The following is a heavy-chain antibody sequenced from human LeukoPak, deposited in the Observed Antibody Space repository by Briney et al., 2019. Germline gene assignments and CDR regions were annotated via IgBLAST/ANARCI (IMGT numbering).Heavy chain of an antibody. D-gene: IGHD1-20*01. CDR2: IYYSGST. Sequence: SETLSLTCTVSGGSISSSSYYWSWIRQPPGKGLEWIGYIYYSGSTNYNPSLKSRVTISVDTSKNQFSLKLSSVTAADTAVYYCARAGGTYNWNDGNWFDPWGQGTLVTVSS. V-gene: IGHV4-61*01. J-gene: IGHJ5*02. CDR1: GGSISSSSYY. CDR3: ARAGGTYNWNDGNWFDP.